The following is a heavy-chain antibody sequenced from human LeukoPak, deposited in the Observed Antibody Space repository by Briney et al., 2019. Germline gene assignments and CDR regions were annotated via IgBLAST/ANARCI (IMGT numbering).Heavy chain of an antibody. Sequence: PGGSLRLSCAASGFTFSNYEMNWVRQAPGKGLEWVSYITSSGSIMYYPDSVKGRFTISRDNAKNSPYLQMNSLRAEDTAVYYCAREGDYGDSDYWGQGTLVTVSS. CDR3: AREGDYGDSDY. D-gene: IGHD4-17*01. CDR2: ITSSGSIM. V-gene: IGHV3-48*03. J-gene: IGHJ4*02. CDR1: GFTFSNYE.